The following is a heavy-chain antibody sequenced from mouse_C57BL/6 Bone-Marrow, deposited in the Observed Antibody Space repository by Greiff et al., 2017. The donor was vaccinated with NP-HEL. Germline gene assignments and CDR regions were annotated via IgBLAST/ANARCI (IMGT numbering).Heavy chain of an antibody. Sequence: QVQLQQSGPELVKPGATVKLSCKASGYTFTSYDINWVKQRPGQGLEWIGWIYPRDGSTKYNEKFKGKATLTVDTSSSTAYMELHSLTSEDSAVYFCARHGNYLFYAMDYWGQGTSVTVSS. CDR3: ARHGNYLFYAMDY. V-gene: IGHV1-85*01. CDR1: GYTFTSYD. D-gene: IGHD2-1*01. CDR2: IYPRDGST. J-gene: IGHJ4*01.